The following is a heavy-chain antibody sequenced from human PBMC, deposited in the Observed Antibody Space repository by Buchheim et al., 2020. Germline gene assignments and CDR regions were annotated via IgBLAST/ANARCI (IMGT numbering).Heavy chain of an antibody. CDR2: ISSSSSYI. CDR3: ARLGVDTAMVADY. CDR1: GFTFSSYS. J-gene: IGHJ4*02. V-gene: IGHV3-21*01. D-gene: IGHD5-18*01. Sequence: EVQLVESGGGLVKPGGSLRLSCAASGFTFSSYSMNWVRQAPGKGLEWVSSISSSSSYIYYADSVKGRFNISRDNAKNSLYMQMNSLRAEDTAVYYCARLGVDTAMVADYWGQGTL.